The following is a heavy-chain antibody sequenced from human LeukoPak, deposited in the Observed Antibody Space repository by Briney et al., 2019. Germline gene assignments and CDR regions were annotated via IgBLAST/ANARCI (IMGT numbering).Heavy chain of an antibody. CDR3: VRGRNCSGGSCYDYYYYYYMDV. CDR2: IYTSGST. V-gene: IGHV4-4*07. J-gene: IGHJ6*03. CDR1: GGSISSYY. D-gene: IGHD2-15*01. Sequence: SETLSLTCTDSGGSISSYYWSWIRQPAGKGLEWIGRIYTSGSTNYNPSLKSRVTMSVDTSKNQFSLKLSSVTAADTAVYYCVRGRNCSGGSCYDYYYYYYMDVWGKGTTVTVSS.